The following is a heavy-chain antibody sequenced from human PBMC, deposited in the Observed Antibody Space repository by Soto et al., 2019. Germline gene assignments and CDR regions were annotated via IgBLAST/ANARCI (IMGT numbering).Heavy chain of an antibody. CDR1: GFTFSSYA. J-gene: IGHJ6*02. D-gene: IGHD1-26*01. Sequence: GGSLRLSCAASGFTFSSYAMSWVRQAPGKGLEWVSAISGSGGSTYYADSVKGRFTISRDNSKNTLYLQMNSLRAEDTAVYYCAKSSGWHIYEWVMDVWGQGTTVTVSS. CDR3: AKSSGWHIYEWVMDV. V-gene: IGHV3-23*01. CDR2: ISGSGGST.